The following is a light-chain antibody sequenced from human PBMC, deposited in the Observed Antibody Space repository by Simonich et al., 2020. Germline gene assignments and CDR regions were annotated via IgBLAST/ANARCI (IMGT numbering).Light chain of an antibody. V-gene: IGKV4-1*01. CDR3: QQSYSTQWT. CDR1: QSVLYSSNNKNY. J-gene: IGKJ1*01. CDR2: WAS. Sequence: DIVMTQSPDSLAVSLGERATINCKSSQSVLYSSNNKNYLAWYQQKPGQPPKLLIYWASTREYGVPDRFSGSGSGTDFTLTISSLQPEDFATYYCQQSYSTQWTFGQGTKVEIK.